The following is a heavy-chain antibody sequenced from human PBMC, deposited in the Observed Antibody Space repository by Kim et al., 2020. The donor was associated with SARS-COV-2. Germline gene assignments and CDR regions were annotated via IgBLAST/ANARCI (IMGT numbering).Heavy chain of an antibody. CDR1: GGTFSSYA. CDR3: ARGHVVGAMVAFDI. J-gene: IGHJ3*02. D-gene: IGHD1-26*01. V-gene: IGHV1-69*13. CDR2: IIPIFGTA. Sequence: SVKVSCKASGGTFSSYAISWVRQAPGQGLEWMGGIIPIFGTANYAQKFQGRVTITADESTSTAYMELSSLRSEDTAVYYCARGHVVGAMVAFDIWGQGTMVTVSS.